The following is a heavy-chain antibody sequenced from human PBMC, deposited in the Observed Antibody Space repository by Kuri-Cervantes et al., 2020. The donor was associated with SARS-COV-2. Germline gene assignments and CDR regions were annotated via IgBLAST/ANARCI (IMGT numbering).Heavy chain of an antibody. V-gene: IGHV4-34*01. J-gene: IGHJ6*03. CDR2: INHRGDT. CDR1: GFTFSSYS. CDR3: ARGINGYFFFYYLDV. D-gene: IGHD3-22*01. Sequence: ESLKISCAASGFTFSSYSMNWVRQAPGKGLEWIGGINHRGDTYYNPSLEGRVSISRDTSENKFSLRLSSVTAADTAVYYCARGINGYFFFYYLDVWGKGTTVTVSS.